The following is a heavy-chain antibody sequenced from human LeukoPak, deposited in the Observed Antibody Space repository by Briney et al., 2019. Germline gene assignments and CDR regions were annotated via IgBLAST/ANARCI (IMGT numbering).Heavy chain of an antibody. CDR1: GYTFTSYD. J-gene: IGHJ6*03. V-gene: IGHV1-8*03. CDR2: MNPNSGNT. Sequence: ASVKVSCKASGYTFTSYDINWVRQATGQGLEWMGWMNPNSGNTGYAQKFQGRVTITRNTSISTAYMELSSLRSEDTAVYYCARATTSYSNYDYYYHYMDVWGKGTTVTVSS. CDR3: ARATTSYSNYDYYYHYMDV. D-gene: IGHD4-11*01.